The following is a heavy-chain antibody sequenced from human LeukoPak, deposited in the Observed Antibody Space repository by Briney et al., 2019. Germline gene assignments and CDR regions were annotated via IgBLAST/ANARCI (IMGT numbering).Heavy chain of an antibody. CDR3: ATGSWYGFYFDY. CDR1: GGSISSSNW. CDR2: IYHGGST. Sequence: SGTLSLTCAVSGGSISSSNWWSWVRQPPGKGLEWIGEIYHGGSTNYNPSLKSRVTISVDTSKNQFSLKLSSVTAADTAVYYCATGSWYGFYFDYWGQGTLVTVSS. V-gene: IGHV4-4*02. J-gene: IGHJ4*02. D-gene: IGHD6-13*01.